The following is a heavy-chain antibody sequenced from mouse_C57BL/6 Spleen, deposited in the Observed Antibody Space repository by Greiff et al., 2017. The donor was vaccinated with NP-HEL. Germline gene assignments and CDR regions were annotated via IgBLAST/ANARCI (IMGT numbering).Heavy chain of an antibody. J-gene: IGHJ2*01. V-gene: IGHV5-9*01. CDR2: ISGGGGNT. D-gene: IGHD2-5*01. CDR1: GFTFSSYT. CDR3: ARDSKDSFDY. Sequence: EVHLVESGGGLVKPGGSLKLSCAASGFTFSSYTMSWVRQTPEKRLEWVATISGGGGNTYYPDSVKGRFTISRDNAKNTLYLLMSSLRSEDTALYYCARDSKDSFDYWGPGTTLTVSS.